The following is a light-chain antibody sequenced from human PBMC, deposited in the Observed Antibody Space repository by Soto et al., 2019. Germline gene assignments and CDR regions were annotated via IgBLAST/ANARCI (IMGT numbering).Light chain of an antibody. V-gene: IGKV1-33*01. CDR2: DAS. CDR1: QDIATY. J-gene: IGKJ1*01. CDR3: QQYTNTNNPWM. Sequence: DIQMTQSPSSLSASVGNRVTITCQASQDIATYLNWYQQKPGKAPNLLIYDASTLQSGVASRFSGSGSGTEFTLIISGLQPDDSATYYCQQYTNTNNPWMFGQGTKVDIK.